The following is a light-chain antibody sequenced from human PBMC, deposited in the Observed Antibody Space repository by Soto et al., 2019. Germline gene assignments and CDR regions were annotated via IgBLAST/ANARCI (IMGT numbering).Light chain of an antibody. CDR3: QQRSNWPPIT. J-gene: IGKJ5*01. CDR2: DAS. CDR1: QSVSSY. Sequence: EIVLQQSPATLSLSPGARAPLSCRASQSVSSYLAWYQQKPGQAPRLLIYDASNRATGIPARFSGSGSGTDFTLTISSLEPEDLAVYYCQQRSNWPPITFGQGTRLEIK. V-gene: IGKV3-11*01.